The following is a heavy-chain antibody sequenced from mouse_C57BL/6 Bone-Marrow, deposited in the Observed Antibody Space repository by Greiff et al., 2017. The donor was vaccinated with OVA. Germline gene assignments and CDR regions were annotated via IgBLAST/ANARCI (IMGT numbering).Heavy chain of an antibody. CDR3: ARYDYYGSSFGWYAMDY. J-gene: IGHJ4*01. Sequence: DVKLVESGGGLVQPGGSLSLSCAASGFTFTDYYMSWVRQPPGKALEWLGFIRNKANGYTTEYSASVKGRFTISRDNSQSILYLQINALRAEDSATYYCARYDYYGSSFGWYAMDYWGQGTSVTVSS. D-gene: IGHD1-1*01. CDR1: GFTFTDYY. V-gene: IGHV7-3*01. CDR2: IRNKANGYTT.